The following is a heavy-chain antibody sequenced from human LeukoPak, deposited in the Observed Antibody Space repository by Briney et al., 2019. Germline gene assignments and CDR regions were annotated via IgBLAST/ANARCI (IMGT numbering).Heavy chain of an antibody. J-gene: IGHJ3*02. CDR3: ARDPTTITIFGVIHAFDI. D-gene: IGHD3-3*01. Sequence: SETLSLTCTVSGGSISSGGYYLSWIRQHPGKGLEWIVYIYYRGSTYYNPSLKSRVTISVDTSKNQFSLKLSSVTAADTAVYYCARDPTTITIFGVIHAFDIWGQGTMVTVSS. CDR1: GGSISSGGYY. CDR2: IYYRGST. V-gene: IGHV4-31*03.